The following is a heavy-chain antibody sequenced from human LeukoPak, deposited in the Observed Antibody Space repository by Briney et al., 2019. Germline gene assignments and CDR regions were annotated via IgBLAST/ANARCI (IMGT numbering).Heavy chain of an antibody. J-gene: IGHJ6*02. D-gene: IGHD3-3*01. CDR2: INPSGGST. V-gene: IGHV1-46*01. CDR1: GYTFTSYY. Sequence: ASVKVPCKASGYTFTSYYMHWVRQAPGQGLEWMGIINPSGGSTSYAQKFQGRVTMTRDTSTSTVYMELSSLRSEDTAVYYCARDRAIFGVVMDVWGQGTTVTVSS. CDR3: ARDRAIFGVVMDV.